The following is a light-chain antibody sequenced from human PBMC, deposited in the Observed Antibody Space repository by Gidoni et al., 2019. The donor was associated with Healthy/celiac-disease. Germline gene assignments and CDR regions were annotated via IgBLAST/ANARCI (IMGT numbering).Light chain of an antibody. Sequence: GDRGTITCRASQGISSALAWYQQKPGKAPKLLIYDDSSLESGVPARFSGSGSGTDFNLTISSLQPVDVATYYCQQFNRYPLTFGGGTKVEIK. V-gene: IGKV1-13*02. CDR1: QGISSA. J-gene: IGKJ4*01. CDR3: QQFNRYPLT. CDR2: DDS.